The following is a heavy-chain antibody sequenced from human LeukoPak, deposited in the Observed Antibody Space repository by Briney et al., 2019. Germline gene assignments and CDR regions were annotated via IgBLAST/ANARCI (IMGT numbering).Heavy chain of an antibody. CDR1: GFTLSSYA. D-gene: IGHD2-15*01. J-gene: IGHJ4*02. V-gene: IGHV3-23*01. Sequence: GGSLTLSCAASGFTLSSYAMSSVRQAPGKGLEWVSVISGSGGSTYYADSVKGRFTISRENSKNTLYLQMNSLRAEDTAVYYCARTNRYCSGGSCYAGHFDYWGQGTLVTVSS. CDR2: ISGSGGST. CDR3: ARTNRYCSGGSCYAGHFDY.